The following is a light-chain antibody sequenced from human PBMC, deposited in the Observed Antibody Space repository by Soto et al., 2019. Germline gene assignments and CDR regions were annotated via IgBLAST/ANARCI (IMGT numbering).Light chain of an antibody. CDR1: QRVFRN. CDR2: GAS. J-gene: IGKJ2*01. Sequence: EVVMTQSPDTVSVSPGERATLSCRSSQRVFRNLAWYQQKPGQAPRLLIYGASNRATGIPDRFSGSGSGTDFTLTINRLEPEDFAVYYCQLYGISYTFGQGTKVDIK. V-gene: IGKV3-20*01. CDR3: QLYGISYT.